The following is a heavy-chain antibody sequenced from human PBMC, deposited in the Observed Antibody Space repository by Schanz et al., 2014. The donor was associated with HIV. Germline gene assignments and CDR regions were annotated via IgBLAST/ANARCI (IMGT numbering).Heavy chain of an antibody. CDR2: INHREST. Sequence: QVKLQQWGAGLLKPSETLSLTCAVYGGSFTGYYWSWIRQSPGKGLEWLGQINHRESTNYNPSLQSRVTISLDTSKNQFSLRLSSVTAADTAVYYCARGLVNCSGGSCYSGWFDPWGQGNLVTVSS. V-gene: IGHV4-34*01. J-gene: IGHJ5*02. D-gene: IGHD2-15*01. CDR3: ARGLVNCSGGSCYSGWFDP. CDR1: GGSFTGYY.